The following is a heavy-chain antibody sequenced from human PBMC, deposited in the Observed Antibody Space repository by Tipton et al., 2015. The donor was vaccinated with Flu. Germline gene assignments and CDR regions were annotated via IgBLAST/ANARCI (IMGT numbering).Heavy chain of an antibody. Sequence: SLRLSCAASGFTFSSYWMHWVRQAPGKGLVWVSRINSDGSSTSYADSVKGRFTISRDNAKNTLYLQMNSLRAEDTAVYYCARGGRQPSPFDYWGQGTLVTVSS. CDR3: ARGGRQPSPFDY. CDR1: GFTFSSYW. D-gene: IGHD3-16*01. CDR2: INSDGSST. V-gene: IGHV3-74*01. J-gene: IGHJ4*02.